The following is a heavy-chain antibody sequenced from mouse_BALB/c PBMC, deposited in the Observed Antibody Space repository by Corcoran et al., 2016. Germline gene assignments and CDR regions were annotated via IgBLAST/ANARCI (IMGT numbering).Heavy chain of an antibody. D-gene: IGHD2-3*01. CDR3: ALPSRYDGYYWFAY. CDR1: GFSLSTSGMG. Sequence: QVTLKESGPGILQPSQTLSLTCSFSGFSLSTSGMGVSWIRQPSGKGLEWLAHIYWDDDKRYNPSLKRRLTISKDTSRNQVFLKITSVDTADTHTYYCALPSRYDGYYWFAYWGQGTLVTVSA. V-gene: IGHV8-12*01. CDR2: IYWDDDK. J-gene: IGHJ3*01.